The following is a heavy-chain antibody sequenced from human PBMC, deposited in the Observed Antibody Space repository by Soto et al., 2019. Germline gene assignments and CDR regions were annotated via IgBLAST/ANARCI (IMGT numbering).Heavy chain of an antibody. V-gene: IGHV4-4*02. D-gene: IGHD3-10*01. J-gene: IGHJ4*02. CDR1: GGSISSSNW. CDR2: IYHSGST. Sequence: LSLTCAVSGGSISSSNWWIWVRQPPGKGLECIGEIYHSGSTNYNPSLKSRVTISVDKSKNQFSLKLSSVTAADTAVYYCASVLGGSGYYGSGSYRDYWGQGTLSPSPQ. CDR3: ASVLGGSGYYGSGSYRDY.